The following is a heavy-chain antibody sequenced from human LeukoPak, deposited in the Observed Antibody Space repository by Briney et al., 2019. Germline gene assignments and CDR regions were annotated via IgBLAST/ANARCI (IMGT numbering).Heavy chain of an antibody. CDR1: GFIFSSYA. Sequence: PGGSLRLSCAASGFIFSSYAMHWARLAPGKGLEWVAVISKDAKEKFYIDSVKGRFTISRDNSENTLYVHMKSLRDDDTAVYYCARDGPGGAIGYWGQGTLVTVSS. D-gene: IGHD3-10*01. V-gene: IGHV3-30*04. CDR3: ARDGPGGAIGY. CDR2: ISKDAKEK. J-gene: IGHJ4*02.